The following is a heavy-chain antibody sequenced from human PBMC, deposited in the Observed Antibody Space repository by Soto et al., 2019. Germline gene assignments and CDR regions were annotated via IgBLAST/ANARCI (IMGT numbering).Heavy chain of an antibody. Sequence: QVQLQESGPGLVKPSETLSLTCQVSGASVGGHYWSWIRQPPGKGLEWIGFVDYTGSTKTTPFLKSRVTISIDTSNNQFSLRLRSVTAADTAVYFCARRNYFESSGYNHFDDWGQGILVTVSS. CDR3: ARRNYFESSGYNHFDD. V-gene: IGHV4-59*02. CDR2: VDYTGST. D-gene: IGHD3-22*01. CDR1: GASVGGHY. J-gene: IGHJ4*02.